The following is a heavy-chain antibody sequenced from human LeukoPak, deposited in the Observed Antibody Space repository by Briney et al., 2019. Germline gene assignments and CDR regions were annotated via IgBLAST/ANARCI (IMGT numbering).Heavy chain of an antibody. Sequence: SETLSLTCAVYGGSFSGYYWSWIRQPPGKGLEWIGEINHSGSSNYNPSLKSLVPISAATAKSQFSLKLSSVTAADTAVYYCARGGDGQQLVLVYWGQGTLVTVSS. CDR2: INHSGSS. V-gene: IGHV4-34*01. D-gene: IGHD6-13*01. J-gene: IGHJ4*02. CDR1: GGSFSGYY. CDR3: ARGGDGQQLVLVY.